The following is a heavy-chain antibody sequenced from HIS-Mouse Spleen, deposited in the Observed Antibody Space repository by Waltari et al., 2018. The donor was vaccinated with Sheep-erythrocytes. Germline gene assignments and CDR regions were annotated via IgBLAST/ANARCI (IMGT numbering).Heavy chain of an antibody. D-gene: IGHD6-13*01. CDR1: GFSPSNSSLG. CDR2: IFSNHEK. V-gene: IGHV2-26*01. Sequence: QVTLKESGPVLVKPPEPLPLNCTVSGFSPSNSSLGVSWTRQPPGKALEWLAHIFSNHEKSYSTSLKSRLTISKDTSKSQVVLTMTNMDPVDTATYYCARITVDQLVDYYYYYGMDVWGQGTTVTVSS. J-gene: IGHJ6*02. CDR3: ARITVDQLVDYYYYYGMDV.